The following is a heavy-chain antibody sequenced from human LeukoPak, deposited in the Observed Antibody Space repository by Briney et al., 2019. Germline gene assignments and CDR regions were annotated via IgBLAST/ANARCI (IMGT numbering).Heavy chain of an antibody. CDR2: IYHSGST. J-gene: IGHJ4*02. Sequence: GTLRLSCAASGFTFSSYGMSWVRQAPGKGLEWIGEIYHSGSTNYNPSLKSRVTISVDKSKNQFSLKLSSVTAADTAVYYCARGGGARPQALDYWGQGTLVTVSS. CDR1: GFTFSSYGM. V-gene: IGHV4-4*02. D-gene: IGHD6-6*01. CDR3: ARGGGARPQALDY.